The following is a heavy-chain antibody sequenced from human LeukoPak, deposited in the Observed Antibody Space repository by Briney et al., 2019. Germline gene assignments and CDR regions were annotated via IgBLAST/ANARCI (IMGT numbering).Heavy chain of an antibody. J-gene: IGHJ4*02. V-gene: IGHV4-34*01. CDR1: GGSFSGYY. D-gene: IGHD1-26*01. CDR2: INHSGST. Sequence: KASETLSLTCAVYGGSFSGYYWSWIRQPPGKGLEWIGEINHSGSTNYNPSLKSRVTISVDTSKNQFSLKLSSVAAADTAVYYCARGGIVGAALFDYWGQGTLVTVSS. CDR3: ARGGIVGAALFDY.